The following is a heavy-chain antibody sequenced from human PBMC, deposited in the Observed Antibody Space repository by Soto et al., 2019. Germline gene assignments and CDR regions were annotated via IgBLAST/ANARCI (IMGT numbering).Heavy chain of an antibody. CDR2: IIPIFGTA. CDR1: GGTFSSYS. Sequence: QWKRFQLGAEGRKPGSSVRVSCKASGGTFSSYSINWVRQAPGQGLEWMGEIIPIFGTANYAQKFQGRVTITADESTSTAYMELSSLRSEDTAVYYCARDGGRHSGGIDYWGQGTLVTVSS. CDR3: ARDGGRHSGGIDY. V-gene: IGHV1-69*01. D-gene: IGHD1-26*01. J-gene: IGHJ4*02.